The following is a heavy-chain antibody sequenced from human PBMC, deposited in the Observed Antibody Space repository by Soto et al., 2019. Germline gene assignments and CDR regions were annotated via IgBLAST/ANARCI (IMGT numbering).Heavy chain of an antibody. CDR3: ARDRDSVAGTAFDI. CDR1: GFTFSSYI. Sequence: GGSLRLSCAASGFTFSSYIMNWVRQAPGKGLEWVSSISSSSSYIYYADSVKGRFTISRDNARNSLYLQMNSLRAEDTAVYYCARDRDSVAGTAFDIWGQGTMVTVSS. CDR2: ISSSSSYI. J-gene: IGHJ3*02. D-gene: IGHD6-19*01. V-gene: IGHV3-21*01.